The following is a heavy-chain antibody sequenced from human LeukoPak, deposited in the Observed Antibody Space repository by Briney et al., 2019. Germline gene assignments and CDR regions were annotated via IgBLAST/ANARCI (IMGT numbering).Heavy chain of an antibody. CDR3: SKDKEGGNYLPHGTFDI. J-gene: IGHJ3*02. CDR2: IKQDGSDK. D-gene: IGHD1-26*01. V-gene: IGHV3-7*03. CDR1: GFTFSNYW. Sequence: PGGSLRLSCAASGFTFSNYWMSWVRQAPGKGLEWVANIKQDGSDKNYVDSVKGRFTISRDNAKNSVFLQMNSLRAEDMALYYCSKDKEGGNYLPHGTFDIWGQGTMVTVSP.